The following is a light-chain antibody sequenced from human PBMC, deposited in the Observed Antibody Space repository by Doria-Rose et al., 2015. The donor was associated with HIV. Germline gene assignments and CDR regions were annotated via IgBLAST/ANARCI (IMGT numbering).Light chain of an antibody. Sequence: SVVTQEPAVSVALRQTVRITCQGDSLSSSYASWYQQKPGQAPILVIYGKNNRPSAIPDRFSGSSSGNTASLTITGAQAEDEADYYCGSRDSGANHVLFGGGTKVTVL. V-gene: IGLV3-19*01. CDR1: SLSSSY. CDR2: GKN. J-gene: IGLJ2*01. CDR3: GSRDSGANHVL.